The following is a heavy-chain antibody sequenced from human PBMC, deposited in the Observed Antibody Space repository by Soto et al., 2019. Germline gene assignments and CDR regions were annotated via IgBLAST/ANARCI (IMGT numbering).Heavy chain of an antibody. CDR3: AKDHPTWYYYDSSGYYFDY. D-gene: IGHD3-22*01. J-gene: IGHJ4*02. CDR1: GFTFSSYA. V-gene: IGHV3-23*01. CDR2: ISGSGGST. Sequence: PGGSLRLSCAASGFTFSSYAMSWVRQAPGKGLEWVSAISGSGGSTYYADSVKGRFTISRDNSKNTLYLQMNSLRAEDTAVYYCAKDHPTWYYYDSSGYYFDYWGQGTLVTVSS.